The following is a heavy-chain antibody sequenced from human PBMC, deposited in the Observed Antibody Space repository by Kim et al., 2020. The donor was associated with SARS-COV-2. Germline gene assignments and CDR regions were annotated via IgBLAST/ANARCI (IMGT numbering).Heavy chain of an antibody. CDR3: ATSRITMVRGVIITSYGMDV. D-gene: IGHD3-10*01. CDR1: GYTLTELS. Sequence: ASVKVSCKVSGYTLTELSMHWVRQAPGKGLEWMGGFDPEDGETIYAQKFQGRVTMTEDTSTDTAYMELSSLRSEDTAVYYCATSRITMVRGVIITSYGMDVWGQGTTVTVSS. CDR2: FDPEDGET. V-gene: IGHV1-24*01. J-gene: IGHJ6*02.